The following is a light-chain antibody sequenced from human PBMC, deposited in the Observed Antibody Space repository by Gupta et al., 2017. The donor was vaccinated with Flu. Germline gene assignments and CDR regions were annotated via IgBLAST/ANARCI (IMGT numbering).Light chain of an antibody. Sequence: QSVLIQPPSASGTPGQRVIISCSGGYSNIESNAVNWYQHLPGTAPKLRSYSTHQRPSGVPDRFAGSKAGTSASLDISGLQSEDAAEDYCTAWDDGLSIWLFGGGTKMTV. J-gene: IGLJ2*01. CDR2: STH. CDR1: YSNIESNA. CDR3: TAWDDGLSIWL. V-gene: IGLV1-44*01.